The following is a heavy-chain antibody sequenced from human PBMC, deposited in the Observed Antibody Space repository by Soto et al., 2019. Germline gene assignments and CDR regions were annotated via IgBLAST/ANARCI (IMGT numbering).Heavy chain of an antibody. Sequence: EASVEVACKASGDTIASYSMRWVRQDHGQGLEWMGIINPSRGSTSYAQKFQGRVTMTRDTSTSTAYMELSSLRSEDTAVYYCARVADSCSWYGGWDYYYGRDVWGQGTTVTVSS. CDR1: GDTIASYS. CDR2: INPSRGST. J-gene: IGHJ6*01. V-gene: IGHV1-46*01. D-gene: IGHD6-13*01. CDR3: ARVADSCSWYGGWDYYYGRDV.